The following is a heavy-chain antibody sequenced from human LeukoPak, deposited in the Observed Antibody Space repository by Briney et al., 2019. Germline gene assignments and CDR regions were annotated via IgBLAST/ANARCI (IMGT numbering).Heavy chain of an antibody. Sequence: GGSLRLSCAASGFTFSSHWMHWVRQAPGKGLVWVSRINSDASITTYADSAQGRFTISRDNARNTLYLQMNSLRVEDTAVYYCARDYNWNPPDYWGQGTLVTVSS. CDR2: INSDASIT. CDR1: GFTFSSHW. CDR3: ARDYNWNPPDY. V-gene: IGHV3-74*01. J-gene: IGHJ4*02. D-gene: IGHD1-1*01.